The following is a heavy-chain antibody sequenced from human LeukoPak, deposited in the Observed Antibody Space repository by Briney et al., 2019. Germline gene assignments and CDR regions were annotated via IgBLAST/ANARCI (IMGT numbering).Heavy chain of an antibody. CDR3: ARSKGIRVIDY. J-gene: IGHJ4*02. CDR1: GYTFTSYY. V-gene: IGHV1-46*01. CDR2: INPNGGGT. D-gene: IGHD3-16*02. Sequence: GASLKVSCKASGYTFTSYYIHWVRQAPGQGLEWMGMINPNGGGTNYAQKFQDRVIMTSDTSTSTVYMEVSSLTSEDMAVYYCARSKGIRVIDYWGQGTLVTVSS.